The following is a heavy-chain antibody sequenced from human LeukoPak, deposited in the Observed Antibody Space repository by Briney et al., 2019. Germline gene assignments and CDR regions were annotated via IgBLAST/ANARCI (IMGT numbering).Heavy chain of an antibody. V-gene: IGHV3-21*01. J-gene: IGHJ6*02. CDR3: ARVPNRVYGMDV. Sequence: GGSLRLSCAASGFTFSSYSMNWVRQAPGKGLEWVSSISSSSSHIYYADSVKGRFTISRDNAKNSLYLQMNSLRAEDTAVYYCARVPNRVYGMDVWGQGTTVTVSS. CDR1: GFTFSSYS. CDR2: ISSSSSHI. D-gene: IGHD1-14*01.